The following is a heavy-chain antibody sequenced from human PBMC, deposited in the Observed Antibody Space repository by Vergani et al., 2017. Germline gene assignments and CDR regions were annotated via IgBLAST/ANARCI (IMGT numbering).Heavy chain of an antibody. CDR1: GYTFTGYY. J-gene: IGHJ6*03. Sequence: QVQLVQSGAEVKKPGSSVKVSCKASGYTFTGYYMHWVRQAPGQGLEWMGWINPNSGGTNYAQKFQGRVTMTRDTSISTAYMQLSRLRSDDTAGYYCARAEAIAAAGKGGRNLYYYYYMDVWGKGTTVTVSS. CDR3: ARAEAIAAAGKGGRNLYYYYYMDV. V-gene: IGHV1-2*02. D-gene: IGHD6-13*01. CDR2: INPNSGGT.